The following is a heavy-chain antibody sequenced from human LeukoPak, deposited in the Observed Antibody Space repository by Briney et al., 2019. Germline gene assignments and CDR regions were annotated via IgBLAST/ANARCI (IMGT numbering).Heavy chain of an antibody. Sequence: SETLSLTCTVSGGSISSSSYYWGWIRQPPGKGLEWIGSFFYRGNTFYNPSLKSRVTISVDTSKNQFSLKLRSVTAADTAVYYCARLYGNYQNYFDYWGQGTLVTVSS. J-gene: IGHJ4*02. CDR3: ARLYGNYQNYFDY. V-gene: IGHV4-39*07. D-gene: IGHD1-7*01. CDR2: FFYRGNT. CDR1: GGSISSSSYY.